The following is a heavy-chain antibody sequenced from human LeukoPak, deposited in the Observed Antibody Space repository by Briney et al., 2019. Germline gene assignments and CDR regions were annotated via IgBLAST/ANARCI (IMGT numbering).Heavy chain of an antibody. D-gene: IGHD3-22*01. CDR1: GYTFTSYD. Sequence: ASVKVSCKASGYTFTSYDINWVRQATGQGLEWMGWMNPNSGNTGYAQKFQGRVTMTRNTSISTAYMELSSLRSEDTAVYYCATYAYQYYYDSSGYYYGSYFQHWAQGTRVTVSS. CDR3: ATYAYQYYYDSSGYYYGSYFQH. J-gene: IGHJ1*01. CDR2: MNPNSGNT. V-gene: IGHV1-8*01.